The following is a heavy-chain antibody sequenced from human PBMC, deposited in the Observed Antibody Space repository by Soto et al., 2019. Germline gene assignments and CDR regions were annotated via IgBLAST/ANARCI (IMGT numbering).Heavy chain of an antibody. D-gene: IGHD3-9*01. CDR3: ARGVGSSPPRY. CDR2: IYDSGSP. V-gene: IGHV4-59*01. J-gene: IGHJ4*02. CDR1: GGSISVYY. Sequence: NPSETLSLTCTISGGSISVYYWSWIRQSPGQGLEWIGYIYDSGSPYYNPSLRTRVTISADTSKNQISLKLTSATAADTAAYFCARGVGSSPPRYWGRGTLVTVS.